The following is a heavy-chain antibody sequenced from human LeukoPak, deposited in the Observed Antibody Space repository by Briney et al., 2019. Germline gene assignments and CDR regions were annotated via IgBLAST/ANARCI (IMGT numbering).Heavy chain of an antibody. J-gene: IGHJ4*02. Sequence: ASVMVSCKASGYTFTNYGISWVRQAPGQGLEWMGWISPYNGNTNYAQKFQGRVTMTTDTSTSTAYMELRSLRSDDTAVYYCARLYCTSTSCQDYHFDYWGQGTLVTVSS. V-gene: IGHV1-18*01. D-gene: IGHD2-2*01. CDR3: ARLYCTSTSCQDYHFDY. CDR1: GYTFTNYG. CDR2: ISPYNGNT.